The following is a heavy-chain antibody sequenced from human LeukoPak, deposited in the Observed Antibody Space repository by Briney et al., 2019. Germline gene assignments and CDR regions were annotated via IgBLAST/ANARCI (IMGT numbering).Heavy chain of an antibody. D-gene: IGHD4/OR15-4a*01. CDR1: GGSISSYY. Sequence: SETLSLTCTVSGGSISSYYWNWIRQPAGKGLEWIGRIYTSGSTNYNPSLKSRVTMSVDTSKNQFSLKLSSVTAADTAVYYCARDHVDYLPNMDVWGQGTTVTVSS. CDR3: ARDHVDYLPNMDV. V-gene: IGHV4-4*07. CDR2: IYTSGST. J-gene: IGHJ6*02.